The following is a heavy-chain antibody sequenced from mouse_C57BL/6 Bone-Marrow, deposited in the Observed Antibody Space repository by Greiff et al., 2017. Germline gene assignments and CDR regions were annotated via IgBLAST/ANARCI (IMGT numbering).Heavy chain of an antibody. J-gene: IGHJ2*01. CDR1: GYTFTSYG. Sequence: ESGAELARPGASVKLSCKASGYTFTSYGISWVKQRTGQGLEWIGEIYPRSGNTYYNEKFKGKATLTADKSSSTAYMELRSLTSEDSAVYFCASVTPGGYWGQGTTLTVSS. V-gene: IGHV1-81*01. D-gene: IGHD2-12*01. CDR2: IYPRSGNT. CDR3: ASVTPGGY.